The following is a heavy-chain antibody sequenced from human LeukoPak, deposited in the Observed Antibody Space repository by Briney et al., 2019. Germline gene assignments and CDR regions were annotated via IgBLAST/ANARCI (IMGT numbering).Heavy chain of an antibody. CDR3: AREVWISSSSLPARYYFDY. D-gene: IGHD6-6*01. J-gene: IGHJ4*02. CDR1: GYSISSGYY. Sequence: KTSETLSLTCTVSGYSISSGYYWGWIRQPPGKGLEWIGSIYHSGSTYYNPSLKSRVTISVDTSKNQFSLKLSSVTAADTAVYYCAREVWISSSSLPARYYFDYWGQGTLVTVSS. V-gene: IGHV4-38-2*02. CDR2: IYHSGST.